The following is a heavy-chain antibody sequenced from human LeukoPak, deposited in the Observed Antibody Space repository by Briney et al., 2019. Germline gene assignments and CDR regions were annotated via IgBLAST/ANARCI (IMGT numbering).Heavy chain of an antibody. CDR2: IYYSGST. V-gene: IGHV4-39*01. CDR3: ARHACNSGSCYAEYFQH. CDR1: GGSISSSSYY. D-gene: IGHD2-15*01. Sequence: RTSETLSLTCTVSGGSISSSSYYWGWIRQPPGKGLEWIGSIYYSGSTYYNPSLKSRVTISVDTSKNQFSLKLSSVTAADTAMYYCARHACNSGSCYAEYFQHWGQGTLVTVSS. J-gene: IGHJ1*01.